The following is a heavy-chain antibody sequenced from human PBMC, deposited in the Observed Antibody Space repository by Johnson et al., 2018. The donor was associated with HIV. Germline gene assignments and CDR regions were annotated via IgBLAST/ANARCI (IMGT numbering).Heavy chain of an antibody. CDR1: GFTFDDYA. D-gene: IGHD1-26*01. J-gene: IGHJ3*02. CDR2: ISWNSGNI. V-gene: IGHV3-9*01. Sequence: VLLVESGGGLVQPGRSLRLSCAASGFTFDDYAMHWVRQAPGKGLEWVSGISWNSGNIGYADSVKGRFIISRDNSKNTRYLQMNSLRAEDTAVYYCARDSPRIVGVPDAFDIWGQGTMVTVSS. CDR3: ARDSPRIVGVPDAFDI.